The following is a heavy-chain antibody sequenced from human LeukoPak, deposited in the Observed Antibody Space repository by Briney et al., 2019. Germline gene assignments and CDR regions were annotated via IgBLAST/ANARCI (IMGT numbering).Heavy chain of an antibody. CDR3: VAWGNSGNS. CDR1: GFTFSSYS. J-gene: IGHJ3*01. D-gene: IGHD1-26*01. CDR2: ISSSGSTT. Sequence: PGGSLRLSCAASGFTFSSYSMNWVRQAPGKGLEWVSYISSSGSTTYYTESVRGRFTISRDNAKNSLYLQMNSLRAEDTAVYYCVAWGNSGNSWGQGTMVIVSS. V-gene: IGHV3-48*01.